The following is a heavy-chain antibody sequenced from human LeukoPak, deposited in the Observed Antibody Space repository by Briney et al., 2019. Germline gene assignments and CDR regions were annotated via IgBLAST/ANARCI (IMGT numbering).Heavy chain of an antibody. CDR3: ARDDRDGDYDWFDP. CDR2: IRYDGSNK. V-gene: IGHV3-30*02. J-gene: IGHJ5*02. CDR1: GFTFSSYG. Sequence: GGSLRLSCAASGFTFSSYGMHWVRQAPGKGLEWVAFIRYDGSNKYYADSVKGRFTISRDNSKNTLYLQMNSLRAEDTAVYYCARDDRDGDYDWFDPWGQGTLVTVSS. D-gene: IGHD4-17*01.